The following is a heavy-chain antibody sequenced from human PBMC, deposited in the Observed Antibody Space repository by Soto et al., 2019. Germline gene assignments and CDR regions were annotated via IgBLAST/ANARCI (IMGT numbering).Heavy chain of an antibody. V-gene: IGHV1-69*13. CDR2: IIPIFGTA. J-gene: IGHJ6*02. CDR1: GGTFSRYA. CDR3: AWTYYYGSGSYSMDYYYGMDV. D-gene: IGHD3-10*01. Sequence: SVKVSCKASGGTFSRYAISWVRQAPGQGLEWMGGIIPIFGTANYAQKFQGRVTITADESTSTAYMELSSLRSDDTAVYYCAWTYYYGSGSYSMDYYYGMDVWGQGTTVTVSS.